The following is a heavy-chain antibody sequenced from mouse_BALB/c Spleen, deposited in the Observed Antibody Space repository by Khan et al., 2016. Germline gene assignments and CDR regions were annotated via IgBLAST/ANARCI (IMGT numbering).Heavy chain of an antibody. J-gene: IGHJ2*01. V-gene: IGHV3-2*02. CDR2: ISYSGVT. CDR1: GYSITSEYA. Sequence: EVQLQESGPGLVKPSQSLSLTCTVTGYSITSEYAWNWIRQFPGNKLEWMGSISYSGVTSYNPSLKRRVSITRDTSENRFFLQLNSVTTEDSATNDYARRLFLRRDYFDYWCQGTTLTVSS. CDR3: ARRLFLRRDYFDY. D-gene: IGHD1-1*02.